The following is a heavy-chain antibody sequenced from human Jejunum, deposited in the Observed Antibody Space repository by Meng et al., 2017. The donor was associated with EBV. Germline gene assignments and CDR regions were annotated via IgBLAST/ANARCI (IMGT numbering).Heavy chain of an antibody. CDR2: VSYDGRKE. Sequence: QVQVGESGGGVVPPVSSLRLSCVGSGVMFSAHGMHWIRQAPGKGLEWVAIVSYDGRKEYYADSVKGRFTVSRDSSKNEVSLQMDSLRPEDTAVYYCARGSGYSDYMFDYWGQGALVTVSS. D-gene: IGHD4-11*01. J-gene: IGHJ4*02. CDR1: GVMFSAHG. CDR3: ARGSGYSDYMFDY. V-gene: IGHV3-30*03.